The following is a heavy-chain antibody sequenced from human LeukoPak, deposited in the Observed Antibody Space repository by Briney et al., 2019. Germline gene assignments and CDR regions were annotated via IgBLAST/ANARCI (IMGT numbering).Heavy chain of an antibody. Sequence: ASVTVSCKASGYTFTSYGFSWVRQAPGQGLEWMGWISTYNGNTYYAQKFQGRVTVTIDTSTSTAYMELRSLRSDDTAVYYCARDLQQLGDFDYWGQGTLVTVSS. CDR1: GYTFTSYG. J-gene: IGHJ4*02. CDR2: ISTYNGNT. D-gene: IGHD6-6*01. V-gene: IGHV1-18*01. CDR3: ARDLQQLGDFDY.